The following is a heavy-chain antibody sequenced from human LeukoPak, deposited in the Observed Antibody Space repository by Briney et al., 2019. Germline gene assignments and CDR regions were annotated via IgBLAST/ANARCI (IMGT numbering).Heavy chain of an antibody. Sequence: ASVKVSCKASGYTFTGHYMHWVRQAPGQGLEWMGWINPNSGGTNYAQKFQGRVTMTRDTSISTAYMELSRLRSDDTAVYYCARVLSQYSYGQNRPYYFDDWGQGTLVTVSS. CDR1: GYTFTGHY. D-gene: IGHD5-18*01. CDR3: ARVLSQYSYGQNRPYYFDD. J-gene: IGHJ4*02. V-gene: IGHV1-2*02. CDR2: INPNSGGT.